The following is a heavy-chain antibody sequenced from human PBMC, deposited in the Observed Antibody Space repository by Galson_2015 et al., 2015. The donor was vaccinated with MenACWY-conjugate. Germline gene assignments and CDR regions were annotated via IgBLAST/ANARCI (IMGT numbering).Heavy chain of an antibody. CDR3: AKLNCSSTSCYGAFDI. Sequence: SLRLSCAASRFTFSSYAMSWVRQAPGKGLEWVSAISGSGGSTYYADSVKGRFTISRDNSKNTLYLQMNSLRAEDTAVYYCAKLNCSSTSCYGAFDIWGQGTMVTVSS. CDR2: ISGSGGST. J-gene: IGHJ3*02. V-gene: IGHV3-23*01. D-gene: IGHD2-2*01. CDR1: RFTFSSYA.